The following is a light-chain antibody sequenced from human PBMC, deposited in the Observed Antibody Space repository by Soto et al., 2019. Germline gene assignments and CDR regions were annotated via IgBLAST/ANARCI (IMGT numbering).Light chain of an antibody. CDR2: SAS. J-gene: IGKJ1*01. V-gene: IGKV3-20*01. CDR1: QNLGTLY. Sequence: EIVWTQSPDTMSLSPGARDTLSCRASQNLGTLYLAWFQQKSGQAPRLLIYSASRRATGIPARCTGSESGTDFTLTIHIVEPEDFAVYFCHQSAGSPRTFGQGNKLESK. CDR3: HQSAGSPRT.